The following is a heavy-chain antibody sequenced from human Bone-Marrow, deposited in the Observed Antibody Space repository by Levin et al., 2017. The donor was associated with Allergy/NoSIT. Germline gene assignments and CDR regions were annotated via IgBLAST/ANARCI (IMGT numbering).Heavy chain of an antibody. J-gene: IGHJ2*01. Sequence: GGSLRLSCAVSGVAVNYYYMTWVRQAPGKGLECVSVIYSDGSTYYADSVKGRFTISRDISKNTLYLQMNNLRVEDTAVYYCVRIRSGSFDLWGRGTVVTVSS. V-gene: IGHV3-53*01. CDR3: VRIRSGSFDL. CDR1: GVAVNYYY. D-gene: IGHD5-12*01. CDR2: IYSDGST.